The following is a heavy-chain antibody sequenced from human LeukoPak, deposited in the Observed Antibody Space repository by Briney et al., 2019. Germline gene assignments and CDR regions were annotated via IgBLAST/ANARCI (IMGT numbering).Heavy chain of an antibody. CDR1: AGSISSSYYY. V-gene: IGHV4-39*07. CDR2: IYYSGST. D-gene: IGHD3-16*02. CDR3: ARGGPYRYWYFDL. J-gene: IGHJ2*01. Sequence: SETLSLTCTVSAGSISSSYYYWGWIRQPPGKGLEWIGTIYYSGSTYYNPSLKSRVTISVDKSKNQFSLKLSSVTAADTAVYYCARGGPYRYWYFDLWGRGTLVTVSS.